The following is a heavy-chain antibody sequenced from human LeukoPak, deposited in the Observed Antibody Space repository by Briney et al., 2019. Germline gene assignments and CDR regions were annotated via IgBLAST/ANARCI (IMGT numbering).Heavy chain of an antibody. V-gene: IGHV1-3*03. D-gene: IGHD3-10*01. CDR1: GYTLTSNA. J-gene: IGHJ4*02. CDR2: INAGNGNT. CDR3: ARDHGLLWFGELLN. Sequence: GASVKVSCKASGYTLTSNAMHWVRQAPGQRLEWMGWINAGNGNTKYSQEFQGRVTMTRDTSTSTVYMELSSLRSEDTAVYYCARDHGLLWFGELLNWGQGTLVTVSS.